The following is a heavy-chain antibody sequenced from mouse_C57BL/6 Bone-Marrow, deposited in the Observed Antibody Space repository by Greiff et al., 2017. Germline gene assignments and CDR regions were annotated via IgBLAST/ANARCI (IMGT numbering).Heavy chain of an antibody. V-gene: IGHV5-4*01. CDR3: ARAIYYDYFAY. CDR1: GFTFSSYA. Sequence: EVQGVESGGGLVKPGGSLKLSCAASGFTFSSYAMSWVRQTPEKRLEWVATISDGGSYTYYPDNVKGRFTISRDNAKNNLYLQMSHLKSEDTAMYYCARAIYYDYFAYWGQGTLVTVAA. J-gene: IGHJ3*01. CDR2: ISDGGSYT. D-gene: IGHD2-4*01.